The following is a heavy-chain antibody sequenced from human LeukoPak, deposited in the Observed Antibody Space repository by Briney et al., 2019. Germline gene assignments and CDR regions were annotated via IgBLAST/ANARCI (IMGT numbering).Heavy chain of an antibody. J-gene: IGHJ6*02. D-gene: IGHD6-13*01. CDR3: ARLAAALRYGMDV. CDR1: GFTFSSYW. Sequence: GGSLRLSCAAAGFTFSSYWMSWVRQAPGKGLEWVANIKQDRSEKYYVDSVKGRFTISRDNAKNSLYLQMNSLRAEDTAVYYCARLAAALRYGMDVWGQGTTVTVSS. CDR2: IKQDRSEK. V-gene: IGHV3-7*01.